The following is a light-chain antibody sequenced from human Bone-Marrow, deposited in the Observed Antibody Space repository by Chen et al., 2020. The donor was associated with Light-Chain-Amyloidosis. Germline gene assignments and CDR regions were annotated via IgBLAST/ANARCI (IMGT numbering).Light chain of an antibody. CDR2: GNG. CDR3: QSYDTSLSGSV. Sequence: QSVLTQTPSVSGAPGQRVTIPCTGKSSNIGAGYDVHWYQQLPGAAHKLLIYGNGNRPSGVPERFSGFKSGTSASLAITGLLAEDEADYYCQSYDTSLSGSVFGGGTKLTVL. CDR1: SSNIGAGYD. J-gene: IGLJ3*02. V-gene: IGLV1-40*01.